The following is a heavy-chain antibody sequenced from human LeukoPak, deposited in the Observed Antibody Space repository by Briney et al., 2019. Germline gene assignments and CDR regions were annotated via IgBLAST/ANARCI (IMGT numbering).Heavy chain of an antibody. J-gene: IGHJ3*02. CDR1: GYTFTSYG. CDR3: ARDTHRTSDAFDI. V-gene: IGHV1-18*01. CDR2: ISGYNGNT. Sequence: ASVKVSCKASGYTFTSYGVSWVRQAPGQGLEWMGCISGYNGNTNYAQKLQGRVTMTTDTSTSAAYMELRSLRSDDTAVYYCARDTHRTSDAFDIWGQGTMVTVSS.